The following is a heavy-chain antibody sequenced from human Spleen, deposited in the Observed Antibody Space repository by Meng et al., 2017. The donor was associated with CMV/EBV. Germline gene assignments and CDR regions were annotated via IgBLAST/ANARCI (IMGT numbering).Heavy chain of an antibody. CDR3: AKDGEELAPFDY. V-gene: IGHV3-23*03. Sequence: GESLKISCAASGFTFSSYAMSWVRQAPGKGLEWVSVIYSGGSSTYYADSVKGRFTISRDNSKNTLYLQMNSLRAEDTALYYCAKDGEELAPFDYWGQGTLVTVSS. J-gene: IGHJ4*02. CDR2: IYSGGSST. CDR1: GFTFSSYA. D-gene: IGHD1-7*01.